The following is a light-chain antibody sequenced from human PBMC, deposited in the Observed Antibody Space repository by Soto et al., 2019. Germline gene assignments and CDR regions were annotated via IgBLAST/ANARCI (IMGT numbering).Light chain of an antibody. J-gene: IGLJ2*01. Sequence: QAVLTQSPSASASLGASVKLNCTLSSGHSNYAIAWHQQQPEKGPRYLMKLNSDGSHSKGDGIPDRFSGSSSGAERYLTISSLQSEDEADYHCQTWDSGVVVFGGGTKLTVL. V-gene: IGLV4-69*01. CDR1: SGHSNYA. CDR3: QTWDSGVVV. CDR2: LNSDGSH.